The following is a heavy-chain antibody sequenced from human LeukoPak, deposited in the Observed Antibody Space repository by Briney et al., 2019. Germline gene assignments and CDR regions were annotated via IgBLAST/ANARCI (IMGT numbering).Heavy chain of an antibody. Sequence: PSETLSLTCAVYGGSFSGYYWSWIRQPPGKGLEWIGEINHSGSTNYNPSLKSRVTISVDTSKNHFSLKLSSVTAADTAVYYCARVGEYCSSTSCYYVDYWGQGTLVTVSS. V-gene: IGHV4-34*01. CDR2: INHSGST. J-gene: IGHJ4*02. CDR1: GGSFSGYY. D-gene: IGHD2-2*01. CDR3: ARVGEYCSSTSCYYVDY.